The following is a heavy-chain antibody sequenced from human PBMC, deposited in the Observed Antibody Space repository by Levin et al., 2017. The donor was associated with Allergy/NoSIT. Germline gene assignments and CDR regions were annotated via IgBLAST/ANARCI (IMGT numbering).Heavy chain of an antibody. D-gene: IGHD1-14*01. CDR1: GGSFSGYY. J-gene: IGHJ6*02. CDR3: ASILTGGMDV. CDR2: INHSGST. V-gene: IGHV4-34*01. Sequence: SCAVYGGSFSGYYWSWIRQPPGKGLEWIGEINHSGSTNYNPSLKSRVTISVDTSKNQFSLKLSSVTAADTAVYYCASILTGGMDVWGQGTTVTVSS.